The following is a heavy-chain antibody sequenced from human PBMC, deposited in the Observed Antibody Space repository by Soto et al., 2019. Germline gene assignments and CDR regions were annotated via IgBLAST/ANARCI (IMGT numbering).Heavy chain of an antibody. CDR1: GFTFSSYG. Sequence: QPGGSLRLSCAASGFTFSSYGMHWVRQAPGKGLEWVAVISYDGSNKYYADSVKGRFTISRDNSKNTLYLQMNSLRAEDTAVYYCAKDIKRVAPFFDHEERVTVTHYFDYWGQGTLVTVSS. J-gene: IGHJ4*02. CDR3: AKDIKRVAPFFDHEERVTVTHYFDY. V-gene: IGHV3-30*18. D-gene: IGHD4-17*01. CDR2: ISYDGSNK.